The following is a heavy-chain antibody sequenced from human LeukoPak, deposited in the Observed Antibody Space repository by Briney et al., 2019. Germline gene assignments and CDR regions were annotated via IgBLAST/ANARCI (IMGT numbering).Heavy chain of an antibody. CDR3: AGTSDVAQWLGPRD. CDR2: ISAYNGNT. CDR1: GYTFTSYG. V-gene: IGHV1-18*01. Sequence: ASVKVSCKASGYTFTSYGISWVRQAPGQGLEWMGWISAYNGNTNYAQKLQGRVTMTTDTSTSTAYMELRSLRSDDTAVYYCAGTSDVAQWLGPRDWGQGTLVTVSS. J-gene: IGHJ4*02. D-gene: IGHD6-19*01.